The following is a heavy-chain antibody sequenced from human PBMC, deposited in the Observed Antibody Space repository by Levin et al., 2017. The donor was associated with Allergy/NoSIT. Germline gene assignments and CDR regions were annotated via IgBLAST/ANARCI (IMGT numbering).Heavy chain of an antibody. V-gene: IGHV3-23*01. CDR1: GFTFSSYA. D-gene: IGHD4-17*01. J-gene: IGHJ6*03. CDR3: AKDGYGEIYYYYYMDG. Sequence: GGSLRLSCAASGFTFSSYAMSWVRQAPGKGLEWVSAISGSGGSTYYADSVKGRFTISRDNSKNTLYLQMNSLRAEDTAVYYCAKDGYGEIYYYYYMDGWGKGTTVTVSS. CDR2: ISGSGGST.